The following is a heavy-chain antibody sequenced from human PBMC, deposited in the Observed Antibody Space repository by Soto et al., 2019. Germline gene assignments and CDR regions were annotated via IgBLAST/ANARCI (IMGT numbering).Heavy chain of an antibody. Sequence: QVQLVQSGTEVKKPESSVKVSCKTSGGTFSSFPIAWVRQAPGQGLEWVGGIIPVLGAPSYAQTFQGRVTITADESTSAAYLELSSLRSDDTAVYFCARDRHYENHTFYYLKYYFDYWGQGTLVTVSS. CDR2: IIPVLGAP. J-gene: IGHJ4*02. CDR1: GGTFSSFP. CDR3: ARDRHYENHTFYYLKYYFDY. D-gene: IGHD3-22*01. V-gene: IGHV1-69*01.